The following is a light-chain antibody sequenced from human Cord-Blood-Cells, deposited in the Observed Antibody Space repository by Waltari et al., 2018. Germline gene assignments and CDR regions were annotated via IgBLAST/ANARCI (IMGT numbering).Light chain of an antibody. CDR1: SSDVGGYNY. CDR2: DVS. Sequence: QSALTQPASVSGSPGQSITISCTGTSSDVGGYNYVSWYQQHPGKAPKLILYDVSKRPSGFSNRFSGYKSGNTASLTISGLQAEDEADYYCSSYTSSSTWVFGGGTKLTVL. V-gene: IGLV2-14*01. J-gene: IGLJ3*02. CDR3: SSYTSSSTWV.